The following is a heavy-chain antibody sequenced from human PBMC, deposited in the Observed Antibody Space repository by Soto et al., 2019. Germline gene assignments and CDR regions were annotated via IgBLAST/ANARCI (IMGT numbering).Heavy chain of an antibody. D-gene: IGHD1-7*01. Sequence: GGSLRLSCAASGFTFSSYAMSWVRQAPGKGLEWVSAISGSGGSTYYADSVKGRFTISRDNSKNTLYLQMNSLRAEDTAVYYCAKAGRITGTMMGAFDIWGQGTMVTVSS. V-gene: IGHV3-23*01. J-gene: IGHJ3*02. CDR1: GFTFSSYA. CDR3: AKAGRITGTMMGAFDI. CDR2: ISGSGGST.